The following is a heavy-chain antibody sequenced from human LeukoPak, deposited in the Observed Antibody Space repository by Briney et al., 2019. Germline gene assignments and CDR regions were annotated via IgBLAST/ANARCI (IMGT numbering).Heavy chain of an antibody. D-gene: IGHD3-10*01. CDR1: GFTVSSNY. Sequence: GGSLRLSCAASGFTVSSNYMSWVRQAPGKGLEWVSVIYSGGSTYYADSVKGRFIISRDNSKNTLYLQMNSLRGEDTAVYYCARDHICPLKEKTYYYGSGSFGYYYYGMDVWGQGTTVTVSS. V-gene: IGHV3-66*01. CDR3: ARDHICPLKEKTYYYGSGSFGYYYYGMDV. J-gene: IGHJ6*02. CDR2: IYSGGST.